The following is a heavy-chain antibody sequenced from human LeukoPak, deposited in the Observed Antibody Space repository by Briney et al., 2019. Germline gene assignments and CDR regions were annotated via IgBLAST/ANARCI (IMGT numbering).Heavy chain of an antibody. CDR1: GYTFNSYD. V-gene: IGHV1-8*01. CDR2: MNPNTGNT. Sequence: ASVKVCCKASGYTFNSYDINWVRQATGQGLGWMGWMNPNTGNTGYGERFQGRVTMTRDYSISTAYMELSSLTSEDTAVYYCARGGAGTYYKRDGWFDPWGQGTVVTVSS. CDR3: ARGGAGTYYKRDGWFDP. J-gene: IGHJ5*02. D-gene: IGHD3-10*01.